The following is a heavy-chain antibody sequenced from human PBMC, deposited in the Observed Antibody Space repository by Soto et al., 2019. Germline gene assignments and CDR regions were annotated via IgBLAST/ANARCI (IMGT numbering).Heavy chain of an antibody. CDR1: GGSISSGDYY. D-gene: IGHD3-10*01. V-gene: IGHV4-30-4*01. CDR2: IYYSRST. CDR3: ASSVYGSGSYYHGFDY. Sequence: QVQLQESGPGLVKPSQTLSLTCTVSGGSISSGDYYWSWIRQPPGKVLEWIGYIYYSRSTYYIPSLKSRVTRAVDTSQTQFSLKLSSVTAADTAVYYCASSVYGSGSYYHGFDYWGQGTLVTVSS. J-gene: IGHJ4*02.